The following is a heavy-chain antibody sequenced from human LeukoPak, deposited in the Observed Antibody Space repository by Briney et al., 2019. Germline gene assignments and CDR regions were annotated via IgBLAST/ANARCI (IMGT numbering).Heavy chain of an antibody. CDR3: AKPTSSGYDAFDI. CDR1: GFTSSSYA. J-gene: IGHJ3*02. D-gene: IGHD3-22*01. Sequence: PGGSLRLSCAASGFTSSSYAMSWVRQAPGKGLEWVSAISGSGGSTYYADSVKGRFTISRDNSKNTLYLQMNSLRAEDTAVYYCAKPTSSGYDAFDIWGQGTMVTVSS. V-gene: IGHV3-23*01. CDR2: ISGSGGST.